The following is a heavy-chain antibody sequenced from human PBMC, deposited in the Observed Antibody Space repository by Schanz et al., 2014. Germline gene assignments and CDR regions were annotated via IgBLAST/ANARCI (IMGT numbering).Heavy chain of an antibody. D-gene: IGHD2-21*01. CDR3: ARPGAYCGGDCYDY. J-gene: IGHJ4*02. CDR1: GDSISSSRYC. Sequence: QLQLQESGPGLVKPSETLSLTCTVSGDSISSSRYCWGWIRQPPGKGLEWIGSIYYSGSTYYNPALKSRVPIPVAPSKNQFSLKLRFVTAADTAVYYCARPGAYCGGDCYDYWGQGTLVTVSS. V-gene: IGHV4-39*01. CDR2: IYYSGST.